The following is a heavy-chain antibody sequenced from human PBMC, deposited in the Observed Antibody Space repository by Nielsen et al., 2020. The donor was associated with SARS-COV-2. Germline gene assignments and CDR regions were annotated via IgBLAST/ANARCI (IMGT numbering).Heavy chain of an antibody. J-gene: IGHJ6*02. V-gene: IGHV4-59*08. D-gene: IGHD3-3*01. CDR1: GGSISSYY. Sequence: SETLSLTCTVSGGSISSYYWSWIRQPPGKGLEWIGYIYYSGSTNYNPSLKSRVTISVDTSKNQFSLKLSSVTAADTAVYYCARTITIFGVVIRGSMDVWGQGTTDTVSS. CDR3: ARTITIFGVVIRGSMDV. CDR2: IYYSGST.